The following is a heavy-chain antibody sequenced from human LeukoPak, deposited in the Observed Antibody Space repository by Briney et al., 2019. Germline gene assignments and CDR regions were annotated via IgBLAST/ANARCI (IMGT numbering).Heavy chain of an antibody. Sequence: ASVKVSCKASGYTFTSYGISWVRQAPGQGLEWMGGIIPIFGTANYAQKFQGRVTITADKSTSTAYMELSSLRSEDTAVYYCAGAGNYDFWSGSDGGDNWFDPWGQGTLVTVSS. V-gene: IGHV1-69*06. CDR2: IIPIFGTA. D-gene: IGHD3-3*01. CDR3: AGAGNYDFWSGSDGGDNWFDP. J-gene: IGHJ5*02. CDR1: GYTFTSYG.